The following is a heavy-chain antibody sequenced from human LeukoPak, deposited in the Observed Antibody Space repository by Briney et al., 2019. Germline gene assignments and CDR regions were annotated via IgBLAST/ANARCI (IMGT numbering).Heavy chain of an antibody. CDR2: ITTSSIYI. CDR3: ASEQSGYDVKKYYYYIDV. D-gene: IGHD5-12*01. CDR1: GFTFSSYY. Sequence: NPGGSLRLSCAASGFTFSSYYMSWVRQAPGKGLEWVSSITTSSIYIYYGDSVKGRFTISRDNDKNSLYLQMNSLRAEDTAVYYCASEQSGYDVKKYYYYIDVWGKGTTVTVSS. J-gene: IGHJ6*03. V-gene: IGHV3-21*01.